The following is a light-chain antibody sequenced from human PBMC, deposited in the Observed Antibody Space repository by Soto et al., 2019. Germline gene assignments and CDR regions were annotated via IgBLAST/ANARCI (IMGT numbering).Light chain of an antibody. CDR2: AAT. Sequence: DIQMTQSPSSVSASVGDRVTITCRARQDISDWLAWHQQKPGEAPKLLIYAATTLHSGVPSRFSGSGSGTDFTLTISSLQPGDCAIYYGQQGHTYPLTFGGGTKVELK. CDR1: QDISDW. CDR3: QQGHTYPLT. J-gene: IGKJ4*01. V-gene: IGKV1-12*01.